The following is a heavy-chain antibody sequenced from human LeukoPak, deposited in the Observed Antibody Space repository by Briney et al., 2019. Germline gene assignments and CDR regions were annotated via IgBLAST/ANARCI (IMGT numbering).Heavy chain of an antibody. CDR1: GFTFSSYS. CDR2: ISGSSSYI. CDR3: ARSSWGYCSGGSCYSDYYYYYMDV. D-gene: IGHD2-15*01. V-gene: IGHV3-21*01. Sequence: GGSLRLSCAASGFTFSSYSMDWIRQAPGKGLEWVSSISGSSSYIYYADSVKGRFTISRDNAKNSLYLQMNSLRAEDTAVYYCARSSWGYCSGGSCYSDYYYYYMDVWGKGTTVTVSS. J-gene: IGHJ6*03.